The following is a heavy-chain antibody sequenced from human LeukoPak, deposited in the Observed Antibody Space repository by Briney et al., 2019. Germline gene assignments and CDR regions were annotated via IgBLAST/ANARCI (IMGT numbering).Heavy chain of an antibody. Sequence: ASVKVSCKASGYTFTSYDINWVRQATGQGLEWMGWMNPNSGNTGYAQKFQGRVTMTRNTSISTAYMELSSLRSEDTAVYYCARAPRRRSGFYYYSMDVWGKGTTVTVSS. J-gene: IGHJ6*03. CDR2: MNPNSGNT. V-gene: IGHV1-8*01. D-gene: IGHD3-22*01. CDR1: GYTFTSYD. CDR3: ARAPRRRSGFYYYSMDV.